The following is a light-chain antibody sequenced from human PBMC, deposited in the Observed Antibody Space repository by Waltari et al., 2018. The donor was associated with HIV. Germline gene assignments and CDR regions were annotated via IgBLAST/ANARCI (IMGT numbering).Light chain of an antibody. Sequence: QSVLTQPPSVSAAPGQKVTISCSGSNSNIRSHFVSWYQHFPGRAPKLLIYDDDDRPSDIPDRFSGSKSGTSATLDITGLQTGDEADYYCGTWDTILVAVVLGGGTKLTVL. J-gene: IGLJ2*01. V-gene: IGLV1-51*01. CDR3: GTWDTILVAVV. CDR2: DDD. CDR1: NSNIRSHF.